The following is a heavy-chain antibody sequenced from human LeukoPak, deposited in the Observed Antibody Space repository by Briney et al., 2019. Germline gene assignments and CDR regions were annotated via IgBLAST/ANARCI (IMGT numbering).Heavy chain of an antibody. CDR3: ARGPNSSSWYTSYYHYYGMDV. Sequence: SQTLSLTCTVSGGSISSGGYYWSWIRQHPGKGLEWIGYIYYSGSTYYNPSLKSRVTISVDTSKNQFSLKLSSVTAADTAVYCCARGPNSSSWYTSYYHYYGMDVWGQGTTVTVSS. CDR2: IYYSGST. CDR1: GGSISSGGYY. D-gene: IGHD6-13*01. J-gene: IGHJ6*02. V-gene: IGHV4-31*03.